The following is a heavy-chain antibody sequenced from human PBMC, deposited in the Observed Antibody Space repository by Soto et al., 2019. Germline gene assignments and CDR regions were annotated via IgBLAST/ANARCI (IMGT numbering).Heavy chain of an antibody. Sequence: GGSLRLSRVASGFTFRTYAMSWVRLTPGKGLEWVSAISGRGDRTYYADSVKGRFAISRDNSKNTLYLQMSSLRVEDTAVYFCAREEVVRGVTHFDYWGHGALVTVSS. CDR2: ISGRGDRT. V-gene: IGHV3-23*01. D-gene: IGHD3-10*01. CDR3: AREEVVRGVTHFDY. CDR1: GFTFRTYA. J-gene: IGHJ4*01.